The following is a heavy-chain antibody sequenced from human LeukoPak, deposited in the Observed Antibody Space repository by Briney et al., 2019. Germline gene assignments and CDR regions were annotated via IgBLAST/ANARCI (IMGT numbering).Heavy chain of an antibody. CDR2: VSVYKGNT. CDR1: GYNFPNYG. D-gene: IGHD3-3*01. Sequence: GASVKVSCKASGYNFPNYGMSWVRQAPGQGLEWMGWVSVYKGNTQYAQKFQDRVTMTTDTSTSTVYMELRGLESDDTAVYYCARDRSVNDHWGQGTLVTVSS. J-gene: IGHJ4*02. CDR3: ARDRSVNDH. V-gene: IGHV1-18*01.